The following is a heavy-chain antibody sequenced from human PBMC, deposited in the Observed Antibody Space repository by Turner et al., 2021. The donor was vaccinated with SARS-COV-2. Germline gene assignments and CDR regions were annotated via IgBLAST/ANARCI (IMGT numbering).Heavy chain of an antibody. Sequence: QVQLVQSGAEVKKPGASVKVSCKASGYTFTGYYMHWVRQAPGQGLEWMGWINPNSGGTNYAQKFQGRVTMTRDTSISTAYMELSRLRSDDTAVYHCAVVPAAKTRGYYYGLDVWGQGTTVTVSS. CDR1: GYTFTGYY. J-gene: IGHJ6*02. V-gene: IGHV1-2*02. D-gene: IGHD2-2*01. CDR3: AVVPAAKTRGYYYGLDV. CDR2: INPNSGGT.